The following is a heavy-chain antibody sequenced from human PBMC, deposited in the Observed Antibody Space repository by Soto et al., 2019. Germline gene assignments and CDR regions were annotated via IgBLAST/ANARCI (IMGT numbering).Heavy chain of an antibody. J-gene: IGHJ4*02. CDR3: ARGQDDDYYDSSGYYYRY. CDR1: VGSFSGYY. Sequence: PSETLSRTCAVYVGSFSGYYWSWIRQPPGKGLEWIGEINHSGSTNYNPSLKSRVTISVDTSKNQFSLKLSSVTAADTAVYYCARGQDDDYYDSSGYYYRYWGQGTLVTVSS. D-gene: IGHD3-22*01. CDR2: INHSGST. V-gene: IGHV4-34*01.